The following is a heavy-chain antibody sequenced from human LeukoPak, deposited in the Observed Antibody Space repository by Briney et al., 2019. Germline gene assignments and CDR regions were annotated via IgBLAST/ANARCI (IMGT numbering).Heavy chain of an antibody. D-gene: IGHD3-22*01. J-gene: IGHJ4*02. Sequence: PSETLSPTCTVSGGSISSGGYYWSWIRQHPGKGLEWIGYIYYSGSTYYNPSLKSRVTISVDTSKNQFSLKLSSVTAADTAVYYCARDRHYYDSSGQNYFDYWGQGTLVTVSS. CDR1: GGSISSGGYY. CDR2: IYYSGST. CDR3: ARDRHYYDSSGQNYFDY. V-gene: IGHV4-31*03.